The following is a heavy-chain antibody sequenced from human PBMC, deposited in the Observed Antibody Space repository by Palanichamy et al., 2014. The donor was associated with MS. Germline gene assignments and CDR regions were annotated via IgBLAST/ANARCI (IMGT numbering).Heavy chain of an antibody. CDR1: GGSVSSSSYY. Sequence: QVQLQESGPGLVKPSETLSLTCTVSGGSVSSSSYYWSWIRQPPGKGLEWIGYIYYSGSTNYNPSLKSRVTISLDTSKNQFSLKLSSVTAADTAVYYCARMDVRDAFDIWGQGTMVTVSS. V-gene: IGHV4-61*01. CDR2: IYYSGST. J-gene: IGHJ3*02. D-gene: IGHD3/OR15-3a*01. CDR3: ARMDVRDAFDI.